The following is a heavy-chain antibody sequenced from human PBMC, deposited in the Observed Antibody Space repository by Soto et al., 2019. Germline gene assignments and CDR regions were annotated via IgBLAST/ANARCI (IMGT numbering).Heavy chain of an antibody. CDR2: IGGSGGTT. CDR1: GFTFSSYA. D-gene: IGHD6-19*01. Sequence: EVQLLESGGGLVQPGGSLRLSCAASGFTFSSYAMGWVRQAPGKGLEWVSAIGGSGGTTYYAESVKGRFTISRYNSKSLLYLQMNSLRPEDTAVYYCAKIAEAVAGTVYGYWGQGTLVTVSS. CDR3: AKIAEAVAGTVYGY. J-gene: IGHJ4*02. V-gene: IGHV3-23*01.